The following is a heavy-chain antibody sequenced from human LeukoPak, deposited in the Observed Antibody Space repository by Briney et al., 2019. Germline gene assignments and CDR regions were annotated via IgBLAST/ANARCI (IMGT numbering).Heavy chain of an antibody. CDR2: INWNGGST. J-gene: IGHJ4*02. CDR1: GFTFSSYA. V-gene: IGHV3-23*01. Sequence: PGGSLRLSCAASGFTFSSYAMSWVRQAPGKGLEWVSGINWNGGSTGYADSVKGRFTISRDNSKNTLYLQMNSLRAEDTAVYYCAKGGRVAVAVADYWGQGTLVTVSS. D-gene: IGHD6-19*01. CDR3: AKGGRVAVAVADY.